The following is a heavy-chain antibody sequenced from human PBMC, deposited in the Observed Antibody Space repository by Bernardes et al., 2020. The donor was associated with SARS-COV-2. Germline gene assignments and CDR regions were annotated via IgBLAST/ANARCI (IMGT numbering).Heavy chain of an antibody. V-gene: IGHV2-5*01. CDR1: GFSLSSSGVA. D-gene: IGHD3-3*01. CDR3: ARASAPPKPLDS. Sequence: SGPTPVKPTETLTLTCSFSGFSLSSSGVAVGWIRQPPGKALEWLGLIYWNDLKRYSPSLKNRLTITRDTSRDQVVLRMTNVDPVDTATYYCARASAPPKPLDSWGQGTLVTVSS. CDR2: IYWNDLK. J-gene: IGHJ4*02.